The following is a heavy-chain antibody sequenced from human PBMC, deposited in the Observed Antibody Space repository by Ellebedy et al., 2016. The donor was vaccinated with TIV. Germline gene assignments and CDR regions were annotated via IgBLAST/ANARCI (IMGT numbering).Heavy chain of an antibody. V-gene: IGHV3-23*01. Sequence: GGSLRLSCAASGFTFSSRWMSWVRQAPGKGLEWVSGISGSGGSTNYADSVKGRFTISRDNSKNTLYLQMNSLRAEDTAVYYCAKDYSYSSSWYGFDYWGQGTLVTVSS. CDR1: GFTFSSRW. CDR3: AKDYSYSSSWYGFDY. J-gene: IGHJ4*02. CDR2: ISGSGGST. D-gene: IGHD6-13*01.